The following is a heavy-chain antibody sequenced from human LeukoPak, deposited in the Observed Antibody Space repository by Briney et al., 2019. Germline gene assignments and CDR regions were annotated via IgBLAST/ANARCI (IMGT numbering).Heavy chain of an antibody. J-gene: IGHJ4*02. CDR2: INPHSGGT. D-gene: IGHD5-12*01. CDR1: GYIFTGYY. CDR3: ARVPSYSGQDHGGDY. Sequence: GASVKVSCKASGYIFTGYYMHWVRQAPGQGLEWVGWINPHSGGTNYAQKFQGRVTMTRDTSISTAYMELSRLRSDDTAVYYCARVPSYSGQDHGGDYWGQGTLVTVSS. V-gene: IGHV1-2*02.